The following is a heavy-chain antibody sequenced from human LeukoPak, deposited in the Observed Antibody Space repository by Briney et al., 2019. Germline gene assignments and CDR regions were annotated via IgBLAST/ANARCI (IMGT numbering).Heavy chain of an antibody. CDR3: ARDQYYDILTGYYSAGHFDY. CDR1: GLTFSSYS. Sequence: GGSLRLSCAASGLTFSSYSMNWVRQAPGKGLEWLSSIGSTGAYIFYADSVKGRFTISRDNSKNTLYLQMNSLRAEDTAVYYCARDQYYDILTGYYSAGHFDYWGQETLVTVSS. V-gene: IGHV3-21*01. D-gene: IGHD3-9*01. J-gene: IGHJ4*02. CDR2: IGSTGAYI.